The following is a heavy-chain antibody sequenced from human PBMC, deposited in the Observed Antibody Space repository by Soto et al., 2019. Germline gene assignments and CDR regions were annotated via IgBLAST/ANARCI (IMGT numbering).Heavy chain of an antibody. V-gene: IGHV5-51*01. J-gene: IGHJ6*03. D-gene: IGHD3-10*01. CDR3: ARHDPTMVRGVRTYYYMDV. Sequence: GESLKISCKGSGYSFTSYWIGWVRQMPGKGLEWMGIIYPGDSDTRYSPSFQGQVTISADKSISTAYLQWSSLKASDTAMYYCARHDPTMVRGVRTYYYMDVWGKGTTVTVSS. CDR2: IYPGDSDT. CDR1: GYSFTSYW.